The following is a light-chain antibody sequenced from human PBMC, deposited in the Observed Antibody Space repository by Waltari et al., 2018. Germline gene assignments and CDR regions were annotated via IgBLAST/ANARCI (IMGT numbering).Light chain of an antibody. CDR2: GAS. Sequence: EIVLTQSPGSLSLSPGERATLSCRASQSVRSSYLAWYQQKPGQAPSLLIYGASSRATGIPDRFSGSGSGTDFTLTINRLEPEDFAVYYCQQHGSSPITFGQGTRLEIK. J-gene: IGKJ5*01. CDR3: QQHGSSPIT. V-gene: IGKV3-20*01. CDR1: QSVRSSY.